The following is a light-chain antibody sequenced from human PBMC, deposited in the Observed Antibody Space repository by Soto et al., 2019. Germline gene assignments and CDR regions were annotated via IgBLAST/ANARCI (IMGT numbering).Light chain of an antibody. V-gene: IGKV1-5*03. CDR3: QEYNSDSLYT. CDR2: KAS. Sequence: DIQMTQSPSTLSASVGDRVTITCRASQSISSWLAWYQQKPGKAPKLLIYKASTLEGGVPSRFSGSGSGTEFTLTISSLQPDDFATYYCQEYNSDSLYTFGQGTRVEVK. J-gene: IGKJ2*01. CDR1: QSISSW.